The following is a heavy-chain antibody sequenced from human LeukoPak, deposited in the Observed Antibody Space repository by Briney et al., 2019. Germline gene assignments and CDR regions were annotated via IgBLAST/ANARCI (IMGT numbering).Heavy chain of an antibody. D-gene: IGHD6-13*01. CDR3: ARVGQQLTRGGVDY. V-gene: IGHV3-48*03. CDR1: GFTFSSYE. J-gene: IGHJ4*02. Sequence: GGSLRLSCAASGFTFSSYEMNWVRQAPGKGLEWVSYISSSGSTIYYADSVKGRFTISRDNAKNSLYLQMNSLGDEDTAVYYCARVGQQLTRGGVDYWGQGTLVTVSS. CDR2: ISSSGSTI.